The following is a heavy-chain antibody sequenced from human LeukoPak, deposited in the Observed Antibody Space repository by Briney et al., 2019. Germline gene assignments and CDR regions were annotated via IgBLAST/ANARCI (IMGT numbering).Heavy chain of an antibody. CDR1: GGSFSGYY. Sequence: KPSETLSLTCAVYGGSFSGYYWSWIRQPPGKGLEWIGEINHSGSTNYNPSLKSRVTISVDTSKNQFSLKLSSVTAADTAVYYCARTVTEEWLLPYFDYWGQGTLVTVSS. CDR3: ARTVTEEWLLPYFDY. CDR2: INHSGST. V-gene: IGHV4-34*01. D-gene: IGHD3-3*01. J-gene: IGHJ4*02.